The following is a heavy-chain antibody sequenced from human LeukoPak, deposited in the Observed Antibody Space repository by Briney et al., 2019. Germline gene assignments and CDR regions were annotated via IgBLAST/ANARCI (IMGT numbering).Heavy chain of an antibody. J-gene: IGHJ4*02. Sequence: SETLSLTCAVYGESFSSYYWSWIRQPPGKGLEWIGEINHSGSTNYNPSLKSRVTISKNTSKNQFSLKLTSVTAADTAVYYCARHYDSSGSYPQPFDYWGQGTLVTVSS. D-gene: IGHD3-22*01. CDR1: GESFSSYY. V-gene: IGHV4-34*01. CDR3: ARHYDSSGSYPQPFDY. CDR2: INHSGST.